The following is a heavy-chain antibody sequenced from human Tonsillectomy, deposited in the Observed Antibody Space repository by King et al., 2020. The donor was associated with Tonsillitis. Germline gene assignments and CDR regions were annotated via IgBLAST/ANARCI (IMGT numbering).Heavy chain of an antibody. CDR3: ASDSGYCTSTSCYHYYYYYMDV. Sequence: VQLVESGGGAVQPGRSLRLSCAASEFTFNSYGMHWVRQAPGKGLEWVAVIWFDGSKKYYADSVKGRFTISRDNSKNTLYLQMNSLRDDDTAVYYCASDSGYCTSTSCYHYYYYYMDVWGKGTTVTVSS. CDR1: EFTFNSYG. J-gene: IGHJ6*03. V-gene: IGHV3-33*01. CDR2: IWFDGSKK. D-gene: IGHD2-2*01.